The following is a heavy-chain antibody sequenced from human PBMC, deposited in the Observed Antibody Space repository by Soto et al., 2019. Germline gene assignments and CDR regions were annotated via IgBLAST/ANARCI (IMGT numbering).Heavy chain of an antibody. CDR2: ISSSSSFM. D-gene: IGHD1-1*01. Sequence: LRLSCAASGFTFSSYSMNWVRQAPGKGLEWVSSISSSSSFMYYADSVKGRFTIARDNAKNSLYLQMNSLRAEDTAVYYCAREEDGYNTGLDYWGQGTLVTVSS. J-gene: IGHJ4*02. V-gene: IGHV3-21*01. CDR3: AREEDGYNTGLDY. CDR1: GFTFSSYS.